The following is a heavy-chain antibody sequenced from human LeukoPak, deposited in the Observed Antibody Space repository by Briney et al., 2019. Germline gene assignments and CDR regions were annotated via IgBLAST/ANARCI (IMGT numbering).Heavy chain of an antibody. CDR2: VHLDGRT. CDR1: GGSVSSTNW. J-gene: IGHJ4*02. Sequence: SETLSLTCGVSGGSVSSTNWWTWIRQPPGKGLEWIGEVHLDGRTNFNPALKSRLTMSVDLSENHVSLKLTSVTAADTAVYYCAREGGFYRPLDYSGQGTLVTVSS. V-gene: IGHV4-4*02. CDR3: AREGGFYRPLDY. D-gene: IGHD6-25*01.